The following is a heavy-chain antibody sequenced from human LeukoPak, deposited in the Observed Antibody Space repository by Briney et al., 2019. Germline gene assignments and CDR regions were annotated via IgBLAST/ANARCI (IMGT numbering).Heavy chain of an antibody. Sequence: AGGSLRLSCAAAGFTFSSYSMNWVRRAPGKGLEWVAYISSRSSTIYYAGSVKGRFTISRDNAKKSLYLQMNSLRAEETAVYYCAREGMIRGWDYYYMDVWGKGTTVTVSS. V-gene: IGHV3-48*01. J-gene: IGHJ6*03. D-gene: IGHD3-10*01. CDR1: GFTFSSYS. CDR3: AREGMIRGWDYYYMDV. CDR2: ISSRSSTI.